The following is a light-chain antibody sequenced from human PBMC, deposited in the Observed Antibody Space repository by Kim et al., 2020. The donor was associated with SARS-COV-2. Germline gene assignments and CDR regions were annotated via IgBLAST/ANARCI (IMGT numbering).Light chain of an antibody. CDR1: QGINNY. V-gene: IGKV1-33*01. Sequence: SESIGDRVTTGCQASQGINNYLNWYQQKPGKAPKLLFTHASNLESGVPSRFSGEGYGTDFTFTISSLQPEDIATYFCQQYDDLPYSFGPGTKLEI. CDR3: QQYDDLPYS. J-gene: IGKJ2*01. CDR2: HAS.